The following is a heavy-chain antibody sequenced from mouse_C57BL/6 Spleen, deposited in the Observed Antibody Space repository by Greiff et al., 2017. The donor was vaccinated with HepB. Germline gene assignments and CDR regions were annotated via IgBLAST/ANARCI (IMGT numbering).Heavy chain of an antibody. V-gene: IGHV1-69*01. Sequence: QVQLQQPGAELVMPGASVKLSCKASGYTFTSYWMHWVKQRPGQGLEWIGEIDPSDSYTNYNQKFKGKSTLTVDKSSSTAYMQLSSLTSEDSAVFYCDTYRKGGSVVYWGKGTTVPVST. J-gene: IGHJ4*01. D-gene: IGHD2-12*01. CDR3: DTYRKGGSVVY. CDR1: GYTFTSYW. CDR2: IDPSDSYT.